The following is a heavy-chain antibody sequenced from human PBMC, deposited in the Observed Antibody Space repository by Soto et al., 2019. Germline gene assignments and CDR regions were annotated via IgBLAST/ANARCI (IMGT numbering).Heavy chain of an antibody. CDR1: GFTFSSYD. D-gene: IGHD6-19*01. Sequence: GGSLRLSCAASGFTFSSYDMHWVRQATGKGLEWVSAIGTAGDTYYPGSVKGRFTISRENAKNSLYLQMNSLRAGDTAVYYCARVSKTQKTVAGTPLEPGAFDIWGQGTMVTVSS. CDR2: IGTAGDT. V-gene: IGHV3-13*01. J-gene: IGHJ3*02. CDR3: ARVSKTQKTVAGTPLEPGAFDI.